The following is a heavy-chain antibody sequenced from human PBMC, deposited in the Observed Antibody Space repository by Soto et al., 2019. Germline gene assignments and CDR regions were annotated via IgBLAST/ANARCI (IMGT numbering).Heavy chain of an antibody. CDR3: ARRIRHYDFLDF. CDR2: IHYDGST. V-gene: IGHV4-39*01. Sequence: QPQLQESGPGLVKPSETLSRTCGVSGGSIISNDYYWDWVRRPPGEGLEWIGTIHYDGSTFYKSSLKTRVTMSVDTSKSQFSLRLTSVTAADAAVYYCARRIRHYDFLDFWGRGTLVTVSS. D-gene: IGHD3-3*01. J-gene: IGHJ4*02. CDR1: GGSIISNDYY.